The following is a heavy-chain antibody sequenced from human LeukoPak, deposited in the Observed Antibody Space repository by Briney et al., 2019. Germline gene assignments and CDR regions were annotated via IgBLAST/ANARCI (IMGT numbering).Heavy chain of an antibody. V-gene: IGHV4-59*10. CDR1: GGSFSGYY. Sequence: SETLSLTCAVYGGSFSGYYWSWIRQPAGKGLEWIGRIYTSGSTNYNPSLKSRVTMSVDTSKNQFSLKLSSVTAADTAVYYCARGADFWSGYYYYYYMDVWGKGTTVTVSS. CDR3: ARGADFWSGYYYYYYMDV. CDR2: IYTSGST. J-gene: IGHJ6*03. D-gene: IGHD3-3*01.